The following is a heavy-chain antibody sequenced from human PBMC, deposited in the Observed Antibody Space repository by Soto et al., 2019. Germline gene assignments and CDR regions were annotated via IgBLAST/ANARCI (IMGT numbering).Heavy chain of an antibody. Sequence: EVQLVESGGGLVKPGGSLRLSCAASGFTFSSYSMNWVRQAPGKGLEWVSSISSSSSYIYYADSVKGRFTISRDNAKNSLYLQMNSLRAEDTAVYYCARGDYDFWSGYPYWGQGTLVTVSS. D-gene: IGHD3-3*01. V-gene: IGHV3-21*01. CDR1: GFTFSSYS. CDR2: ISSSSSYI. CDR3: ARGDYDFWSGYPY. J-gene: IGHJ4*02.